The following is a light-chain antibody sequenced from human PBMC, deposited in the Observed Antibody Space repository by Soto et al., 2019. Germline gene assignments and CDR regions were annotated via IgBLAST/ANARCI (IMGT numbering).Light chain of an antibody. CDR1: SSDVGSYDY. Sequence: QSALIQPPSVSGSPGQSVTISCTGTSSDVGSYDYVSWYQQHPGTVPKPMIYNVKTQPSGVPDRFSASTPGNTASMTISGLQAEDEGVYKCCSDKGSATLVFGGGTKLTVL. V-gene: IGLV2-11*01. CDR2: NVK. CDR3: CSDKGSATLV. J-gene: IGLJ2*01.